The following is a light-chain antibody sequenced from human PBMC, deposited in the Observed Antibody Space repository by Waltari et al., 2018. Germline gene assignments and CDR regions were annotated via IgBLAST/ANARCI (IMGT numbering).Light chain of an antibody. V-gene: IGLV4-69*01. CDR2: VTSDGRQ. CDR1: GGHSGYA. J-gene: IGLJ1*01. Sequence: QLVLTQSPSASAAPGASVKLTCTLSGGHSGYAIAWHQQQPEKGPRVLMQVTSDGRQTKGHGIPHLFSGSSSGAERYLTSSSRQSEDEADYYCQTWAIGLYVFGTGTKVTV. CDR3: QTWAIGLYV.